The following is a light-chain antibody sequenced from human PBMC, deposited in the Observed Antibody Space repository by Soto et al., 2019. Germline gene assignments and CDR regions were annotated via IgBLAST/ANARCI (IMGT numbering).Light chain of an antibody. CDR3: QQYDSSPVT. J-gene: IGKJ1*01. CDR2: GAS. Sequence: EIVLTQSPGTLSLSPGERATLSCRASQSVSSSYLAWYQQKPGQAPSLLIYGASSGATGIPASFSGSESGTGFTLSNSSLAPDDFALYYCQQYDSSPVTFGQGTKVEIK. CDR1: QSVSSSY. V-gene: IGKV3-20*01.